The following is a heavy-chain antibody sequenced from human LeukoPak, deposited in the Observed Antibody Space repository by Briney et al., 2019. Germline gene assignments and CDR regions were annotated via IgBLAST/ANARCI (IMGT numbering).Heavy chain of an antibody. J-gene: IGHJ6*02. CDR3: ARDIRKSYCTNGVCYHNYYCYCMDV. CDR2: IYYSGNT. V-gene: IGHV4-59*01. D-gene: IGHD2-8*01. Sequence: SETLSLTCTVSGGSISSYYWSWIRQPPGKGLEWVGYIYYSGNTNYNASLKSRVTISVDTTKNQFSLKLSSVIAADTAVYYCARDIRKSYCTNGVCYHNYYCYCMDVWGQGTTVTVSS. CDR1: GGSISSYY.